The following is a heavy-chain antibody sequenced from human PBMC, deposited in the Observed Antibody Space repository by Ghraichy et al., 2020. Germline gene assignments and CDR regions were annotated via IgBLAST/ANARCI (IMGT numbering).Heavy chain of an antibody. V-gene: IGHV4-31*03. D-gene: IGHD3-10*01. J-gene: IGHJ4*03. CDR1: SDSINSGGYY. Sequence: SETLSLTCSVSSDSINSGGYYWSWIRQHPGKGLEWIGHILHSGTTHYNPSLQRRLSLSVDTSTNHFSLNLTSMTAADTAVYYCARAGYYGSGSWSYFGYWGQGILVTVSA. CDR2: ILHSGTT. CDR3: ARAGYYGSGSWSYFGY.